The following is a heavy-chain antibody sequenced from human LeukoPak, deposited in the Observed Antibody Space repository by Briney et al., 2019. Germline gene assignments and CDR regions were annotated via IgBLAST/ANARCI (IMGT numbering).Heavy chain of an antibody. Sequence: GGSLRLSCAASGFTFSTFAMNWVRQAPGKGLEWVAAISDSGTSTYYADSVKGRFTISRGNSRNTLYLQMNSLRAEDTAVYYCAKGRCSASCYTTDPWGQGTLVTVSS. V-gene: IGHV3-23*01. D-gene: IGHD2-2*02. J-gene: IGHJ5*02. CDR1: GFTFSTFA. CDR3: AKGRCSASCYTTDP. CDR2: ISDSGTST.